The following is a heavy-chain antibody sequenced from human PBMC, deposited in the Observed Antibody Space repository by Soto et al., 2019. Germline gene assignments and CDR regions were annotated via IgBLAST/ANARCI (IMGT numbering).Heavy chain of an antibody. D-gene: IGHD3-10*01. J-gene: IGHJ6*02. Sequence: QVQLQESGPGLVKPSETLSLACTFSGGSITNYYCSWFRQPPGKGMEWIGYINYDGYSAYNLSLKRPVTLSIAATTTQFSLRMVSVTATDTALYYCARHGFGPLHGLVAVWGPGTTVLVSS. CDR2: INYDGYS. CDR3: ARHGFGPLHGLVAV. V-gene: IGHV4-59*08. CDR1: GGSITNYY.